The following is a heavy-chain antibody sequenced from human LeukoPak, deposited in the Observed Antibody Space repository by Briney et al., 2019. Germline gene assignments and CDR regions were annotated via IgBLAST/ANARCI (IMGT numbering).Heavy chain of an antibody. J-gene: IGHJ4*02. CDR3: ARLRFGGYYHIRPRAQYYFDY. V-gene: IGHV4-39*01. CDR2: IYYSGST. CDR1: GGSISSSSYY. D-gene: IGHD3-3*01. Sequence: KTSETLSLTCTVSGGSISSSSYYWGWIRQPPGKGLEWIGSIYYSGSTYYNPSLKSRVTISVDMSKNQFSLKLSSVTAADTAVYYCARLRFGGYYHIRPRAQYYFDYWGQGTLVTVSS.